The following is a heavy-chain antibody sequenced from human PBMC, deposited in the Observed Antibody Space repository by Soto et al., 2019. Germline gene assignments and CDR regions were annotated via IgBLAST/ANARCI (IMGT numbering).Heavy chain of an antibody. D-gene: IGHD6-13*01. CDR2: INAGNGNT. CDR1: GYTFTSYA. V-gene: IGHV1-3*01. CDR3: ARNPRRYSSSWIDY. J-gene: IGHJ4*02. Sequence: ASVKVSCKASGYTFTSYAMHWVRQAPGQRLEWMGWINAGNGNTKYSQKFQGRVTITRDTSASTAYMELSSLRSDDTAVYYCARNPRRYSSSWIDYWGQGTLVTVSS.